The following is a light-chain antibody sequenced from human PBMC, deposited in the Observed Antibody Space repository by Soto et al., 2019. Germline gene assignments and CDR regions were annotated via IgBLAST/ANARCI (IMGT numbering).Light chain of an antibody. CDR3: QQSFSTPVFT. CDR2: AAS. CDR1: QTISKY. J-gene: IGKJ2*01. V-gene: IGKV1-39*01. Sequence: DIPMTQSPSSLSASVGDRVTITCRASQTISKYLNWYQQRPGNAPKLLIFAASSLRSGVPSRFSGSGSGTDFTLTISSLQPEDFATYYCQQSFSTPVFTFGQGTKVEIK.